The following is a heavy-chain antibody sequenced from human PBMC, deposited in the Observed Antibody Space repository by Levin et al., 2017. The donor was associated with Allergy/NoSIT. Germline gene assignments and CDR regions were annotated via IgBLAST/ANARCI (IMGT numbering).Heavy chain of an antibody. CDR3: ARWGGLSRERGFDF. J-gene: IGHJ5*01. CDR1: GYTINSYW. D-gene: IGHD1-1*01. V-gene: IGHV5-51*01. CDR2: IYPDDSDV. Sequence: PGESLKISCQASGYTINSYWIAWVRQLPGKGLEWMAIIYPDDSDVRYNPSFEGQVIVSADKTIKTAYLQWSSLTASDSGTYYCARWGGLSRERGFDFWGQGTLVTVS.